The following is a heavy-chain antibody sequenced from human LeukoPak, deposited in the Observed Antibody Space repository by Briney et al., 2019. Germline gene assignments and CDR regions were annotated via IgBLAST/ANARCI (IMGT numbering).Heavy chain of an antibody. CDR2: ISGSGGST. V-gene: IGHV3-23*01. Sequence: PGGSLRLSCAASGFTFSSYAMSWVRQALGKGLEWVSAISGSGGSTYYADSVKGRFTISRDNSKNTLYLQMNSLRAEDTAVYYCAKDLEPQWLEGSGLFDPWGQGTLVTVSS. CDR3: AKDLEPQWLEGSGLFDP. CDR1: GFTFSSYA. D-gene: IGHD6-19*01. J-gene: IGHJ5*02.